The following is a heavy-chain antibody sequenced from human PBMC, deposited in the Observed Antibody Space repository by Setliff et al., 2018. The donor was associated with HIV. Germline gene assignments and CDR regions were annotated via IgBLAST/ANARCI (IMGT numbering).Heavy chain of an antibody. Sequence: PSETLSLTCAVHGGSFSGSYWGWIRQSPGKGLEWIASIRSSGDTYYNPSLQSRVIISVDTSNNQISLKLTSVTAADTAVYYCTIPASSLAPNWGRGTQVTVSS. V-gene: IGHV4-34*01. CDR3: TIPASSLAPN. CDR2: IRSSGDT. J-gene: IGHJ4*02. CDR1: GGSFSGSY.